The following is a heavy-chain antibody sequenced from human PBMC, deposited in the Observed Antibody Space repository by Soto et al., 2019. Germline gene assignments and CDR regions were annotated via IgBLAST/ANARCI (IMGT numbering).Heavy chain of an antibody. CDR1: GYTFTSYD. Sequence: ASVKVSCKASGYTFTSYDINWVRQATGQGLEWMGWXXXXXXXXXXXXXFQGRVTMTRNTSISTAYMELSSLRSEDTAVYYCARGQDIVVVVAASYGMDVWGQGTTVTVSS. CDR2: XXXXXXXX. J-gene: IGHJ6*02. D-gene: IGHD2-15*01. V-gene: IGHV1-8*01. CDR3: ARGQDIVVVVAASYGMDV.